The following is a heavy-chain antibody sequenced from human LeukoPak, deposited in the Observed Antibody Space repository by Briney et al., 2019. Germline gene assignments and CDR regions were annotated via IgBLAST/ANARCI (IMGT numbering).Heavy chain of an antibody. Sequence: SETLSLTCTVSGGSIGTYYWSWIRQPPGKGLEWIGYIYYNGYTDYNPSLKSRVTISLHTPKNQFSLKLSSVNAADTAVYYCVRDRHWTNDWVFDYWGQGTLVTVSS. CDR2: IYYNGYT. J-gene: IGHJ4*02. V-gene: IGHV4-59*01. CDR3: VRDRHWTNDWVFDY. D-gene: IGHD1/OR15-1a*01. CDR1: GGSIGTYY.